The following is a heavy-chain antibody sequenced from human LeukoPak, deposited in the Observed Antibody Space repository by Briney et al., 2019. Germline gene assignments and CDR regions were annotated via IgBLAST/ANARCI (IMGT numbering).Heavy chain of an antibody. V-gene: IGHV3-21*01. CDR2: ISSSSSYI. J-gene: IGHJ4*02. CDR3: ARLRGSYFKGPFDY. CDR1: GFTFSSYS. Sequence: PGGSLRLSCAASGFTFSSYSMNWVRQAPGKGLEWVSSISSSSSYIYYADSVKGRFTISRDNAKNSLYLQMNSLRAEDTAVYYCARLRGSYFKGPFDYWGQGTLVTVSS. D-gene: IGHD1-26*01.